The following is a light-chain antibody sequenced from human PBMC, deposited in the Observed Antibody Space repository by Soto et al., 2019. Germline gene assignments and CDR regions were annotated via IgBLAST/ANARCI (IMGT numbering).Light chain of an antibody. V-gene: IGKV1-5*03. CDR2: QAS. Sequence: DFQMTQSPSTLSASVGDRVTITCRASQSINSWLAWYQQKPGEAPKFLIYQASNLQSGVPSRFSGSGSGTEFTLTISGLQPDDFATYYCQQYNSYSYTFGQGTKVDIK. CDR3: QQYNSYSYT. J-gene: IGKJ2*01. CDR1: QSINSW.